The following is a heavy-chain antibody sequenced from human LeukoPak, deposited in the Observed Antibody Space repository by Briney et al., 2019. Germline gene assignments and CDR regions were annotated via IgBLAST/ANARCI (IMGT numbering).Heavy chain of an antibody. D-gene: IGHD6-19*01. CDR3: AGGGKYSSGWYLDPRFDY. Sequence: SETLSLTCTVSGGSISSYYWSWIRQPPGKGLEWIGYIYYNENSNYNPSLKSRVTISVDTSKNQFSLKLSSVTTADTAVYYCAGGGKYSSGWYLDPRFDYWGLGTLVTVSS. CDR2: IYYNENS. V-gene: IGHV4-59*01. J-gene: IGHJ4*02. CDR1: GGSISSYY.